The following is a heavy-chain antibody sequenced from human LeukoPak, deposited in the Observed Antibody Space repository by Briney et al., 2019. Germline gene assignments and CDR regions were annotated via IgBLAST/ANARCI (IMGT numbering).Heavy chain of an antibody. CDR1: GFTFSSYA. D-gene: IGHD5-18*01. Sequence: GGSLRLSCAASGFTFSSYAMGWVRQAPGKGLVWVSRINSDGSSTSYADSVKGRFTISRDNAKNTLYLQMNSLRAEDTAVYYCARATGYSYGPHYYYYYMDVWGKGTTVTVSS. CDR3: ARATGYSYGPHYYYYYMDV. V-gene: IGHV3-74*01. J-gene: IGHJ6*03. CDR2: INSDGSST.